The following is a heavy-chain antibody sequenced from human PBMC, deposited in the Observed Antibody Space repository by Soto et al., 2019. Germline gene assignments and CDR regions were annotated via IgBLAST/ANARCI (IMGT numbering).Heavy chain of an antibody. Sequence: QVQLVQSGAEVKKPGSSVKVSCKASGVTFSSYAISWVRQAPGQGLEWMGGIIPSFGTANYAQKFQGRVTITADESTSTAYMELRSLRSEDTAVYYCARDRLGGDYEGGVQPLFDPWGQGTLVTVSS. CDR1: GVTFSSYA. CDR3: ARDRLGGDYEGGVQPLFDP. V-gene: IGHV1-69*01. D-gene: IGHD4-17*01. J-gene: IGHJ5*02. CDR2: IIPSFGTA.